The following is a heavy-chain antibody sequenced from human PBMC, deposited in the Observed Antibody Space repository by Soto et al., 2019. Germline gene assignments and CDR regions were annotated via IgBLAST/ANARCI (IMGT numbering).Heavy chain of an antibody. J-gene: IGHJ6*02. CDR2: ISSSGSTI. D-gene: IGHD2-8*01. CDR1: GFTFSDYY. CDR3: ARGQHCTSGVCYTSYYYYGMDV. Sequence: QVQLVESGGGLVKPGGSLRLSCAASGFTFSDYYMSWIRQAPGKGLEWVSYISSSGSTIYYADSVKGRFTISRDNAKNSLYLQMNSLRAEDTAVYYCARGQHCTSGVCYTSYYYYGMDVWGQGTTVTVSS. V-gene: IGHV3-11*01.